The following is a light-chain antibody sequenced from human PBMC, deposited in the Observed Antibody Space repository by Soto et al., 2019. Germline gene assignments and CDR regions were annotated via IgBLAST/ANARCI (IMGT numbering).Light chain of an antibody. J-gene: IGLJ2*01. CDR1: SSDVGGYNY. CDR3: CSHAGSFTLV. V-gene: IGLV2-11*01. CDR2: DVS. Sequence: QSALTQPRSVSGSPGQSFTISCTGTSSDVGGYNYVSWYQKYPGKAPRLMIYDVSKRPSGVPDRFSGSKSGNTASLTISGLQAEDEADYYCCSHAGSFTLVFGGGTKVTVL.